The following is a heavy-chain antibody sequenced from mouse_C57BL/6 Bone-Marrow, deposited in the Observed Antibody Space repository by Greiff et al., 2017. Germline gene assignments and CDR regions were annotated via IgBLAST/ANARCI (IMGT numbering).Heavy chain of an antibody. CDR2: ISNGGGST. D-gene: IGHD2-2*01. CDR3: ARQEGWLRRAYYYAMDY. J-gene: IGHJ4*01. V-gene: IGHV5-12*01. Sequence: EVMLVESGGGLVQPGGSLKLSCAASGFTFSDYYMYWVRQTPEKRLEWVAYISNGGGSTYYPDTVKGRFTISRDNAKNTLYRQMSRLKSEDTAMYYCARQEGWLRRAYYYAMDYWGQGTTVTVSS. CDR1: GFTFSDYY.